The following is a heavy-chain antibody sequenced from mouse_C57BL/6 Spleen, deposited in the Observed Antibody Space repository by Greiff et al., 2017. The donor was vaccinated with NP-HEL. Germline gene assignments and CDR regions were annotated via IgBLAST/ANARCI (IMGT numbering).Heavy chain of an antibody. CDR1: GYTFTSYW. V-gene: IGHV1-69*01. Sequence: QVQLQQPGAELVMPGASVKLSCKASGYTFTSYWMHWVKQRPGQGLEWIGEIDPSDSYTNYNQKFKGKSTLTVDKSSSTAYMQLSSLTSEDSAVYYCARAERGGAMDYWGQGTSVTVSS. CDR2: IDPSDSYT. J-gene: IGHJ4*01. CDR3: ARAERGGAMDY.